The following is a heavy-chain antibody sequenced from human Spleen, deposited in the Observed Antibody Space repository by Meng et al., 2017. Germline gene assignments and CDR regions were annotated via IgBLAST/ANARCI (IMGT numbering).Heavy chain of an antibody. D-gene: IGHD6-13*01. CDR1: GYTFPDYW. CDR2: INPKSGDT. V-gene: IGHV1-2*06. Sequence: QVPLVQSGAEVMKPAPSVNVSCKASGYTFPDYWLHWVRRAPGQGLEWMGRINPKSGDTHYAQRFQGRVTMTGDTSISTAYMELSGLRSDDTAMYYCARDEDISAAGKLFGDYWGQGTLVTVSS. CDR3: ARDEDISAAGKLFGDY. J-gene: IGHJ4*02.